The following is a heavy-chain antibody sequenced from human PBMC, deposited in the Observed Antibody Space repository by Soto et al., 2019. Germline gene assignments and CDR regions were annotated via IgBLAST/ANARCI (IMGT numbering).Heavy chain of an antibody. CDR2: ISYGGNNK. CDR1: GFTFSTSA. CDR3: AREEFEAGRGHFGC. Sequence: QVQVVESGGGVVQPGGSLRLSCAASGFTFSTSAMHWVRQAPGKGLEWMAMISYGGNNKYYADSVKGRFTISRDISENTLYLQMNSLRTEDTAVYYCAREEFEAGRGHFGCWGQGTLVSVSS. V-gene: IGHV3-30-3*01. D-gene: IGHD6-13*01. J-gene: IGHJ4*02.